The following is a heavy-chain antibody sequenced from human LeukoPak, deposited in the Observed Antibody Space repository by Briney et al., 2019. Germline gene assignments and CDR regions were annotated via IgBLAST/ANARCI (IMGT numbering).Heavy chain of an antibody. J-gene: IGHJ6*03. CDR3: ARRYIVVVPAADEYYYYYYMDV. D-gene: IGHD2-2*01. Sequence: ASVKVSCKASGYTFTGYYMHWVRQAPGQGLEWMGWINPNSGGTNYAQKLQGRVTMTTDTSTSTAYMELRSLRSDDTPVYYCARRYIVVVPAADEYYYYYYMDVWGKGTTVTVSS. CDR1: GYTFTGYY. V-gene: IGHV1-2*02. CDR2: INPNSGGT.